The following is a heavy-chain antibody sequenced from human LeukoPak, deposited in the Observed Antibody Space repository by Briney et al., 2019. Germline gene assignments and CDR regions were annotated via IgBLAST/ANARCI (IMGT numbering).Heavy chain of an antibody. CDR1: GYTFTSYY. CDR2: INPSGGST. V-gene: IGHV1-46*01. Sequence: ASVTVSCKASGYTFTSYYMHWVRQAPGQGLEWMGIINPSGGSTSYAQKFQGRVTMTRDTSTSTVYMELSSLRSEDTAVYYCARDSSRGWSHDYWGQGTLVTVSS. CDR3: ARDSSRGWSHDY. J-gene: IGHJ4*02. D-gene: IGHD6-19*01.